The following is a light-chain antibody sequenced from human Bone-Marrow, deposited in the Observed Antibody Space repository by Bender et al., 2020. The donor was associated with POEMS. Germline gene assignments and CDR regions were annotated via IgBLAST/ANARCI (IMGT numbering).Light chain of an antibody. CDR3: CSYAGTIYHII. Sequence: QSALTQPASVSGSPGQSITISCTGTSTYIDDYTLVSWYQQHPGKAPKLIIYDVNKRPSGVPDRLSGSKSDNTASLTVSGLQPEDEADYYCCSYAGTIYHIIFGGGTKLTVL. V-gene: IGLV2-23*02. CDR2: DVN. J-gene: IGLJ2*01. CDR1: STYIDDYTL.